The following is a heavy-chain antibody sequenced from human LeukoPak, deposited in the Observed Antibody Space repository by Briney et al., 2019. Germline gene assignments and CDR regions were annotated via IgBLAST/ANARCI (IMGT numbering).Heavy chain of an antibody. CDR1: GGSSSSYY. CDR2: IYSSGST. Sequence: PSETLSLTCTVSGGSSSSYYWNWIRQPAGKGLEWIGRIYSSGSTDYNPSLKSRVTISVDTSKNQFSLKLSSVTAADTAVYYCARGYSSSWYRWFDPWGQGTLVTVSS. J-gene: IGHJ5*02. V-gene: IGHV4-4*07. CDR3: ARGYSSSWYRWFDP. D-gene: IGHD6-13*01.